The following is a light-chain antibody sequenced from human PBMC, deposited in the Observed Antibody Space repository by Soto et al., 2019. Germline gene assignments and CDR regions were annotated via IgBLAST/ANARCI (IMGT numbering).Light chain of an antibody. V-gene: IGLV2-14*03. CDR1: SSDVGNYNY. Sequence: QPVLTQPASVSGSPGQSITISCTGTSSDVGNYNYVSWYQQHPGKAPKLMISDVNSRPFGISTRFSGSKSGNTASLTISGLQPDDEAEYYCSSYSDTNTPVVFGGGTQLTVL. CDR2: DVN. CDR3: SSYSDTNTPVV. J-gene: IGLJ7*01.